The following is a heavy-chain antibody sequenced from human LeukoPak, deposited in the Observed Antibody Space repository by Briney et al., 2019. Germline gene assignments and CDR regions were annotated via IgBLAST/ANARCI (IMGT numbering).Heavy chain of an antibody. CDR1: GGSFGGYY. Sequence: SETLSLTCAVYGGSFGGYYWSWIRQPPGKGLEWIGEINHSGSTNYNPSLKSRVTISVDTSKNQFSLKLSSVTAADTAVYYCARDGYSYGRDYWGQGTLVTVSS. CDR2: INHSGST. V-gene: IGHV4-34*01. CDR3: ARDGYSYGRDY. D-gene: IGHD5-18*01. J-gene: IGHJ4*02.